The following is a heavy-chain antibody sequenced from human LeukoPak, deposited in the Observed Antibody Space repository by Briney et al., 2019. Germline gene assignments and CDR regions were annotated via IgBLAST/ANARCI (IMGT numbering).Heavy chain of an antibody. CDR3: ARGSTMVRGPHYYYYYMDV. D-gene: IGHD3-10*01. J-gene: IGHJ6*03. V-gene: IGHV1-69*13. Sequence: GASVKVSCKASGGTFSSYAISWVRQAPRQGLEWMGGIIPIFGTANYAQKFQGRVTITADESTSTAYMELSSLRPEDTAVYYCARGSTMVRGPHYYYYYMDVWGKGTTVTVSS. CDR2: IIPIFGTA. CDR1: GGTFSSYA.